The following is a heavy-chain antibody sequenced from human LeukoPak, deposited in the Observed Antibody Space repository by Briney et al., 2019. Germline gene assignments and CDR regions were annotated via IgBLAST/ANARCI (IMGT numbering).Heavy chain of an antibody. Sequence: PSETLSLTCAVYGGSFSGYYWSWIRQPPGKGLEWIGEINHSGSTNYNPSLKSRVTLSVDTSKNQFSLKLSSVTAADTAVYYCARAKTYYYGSGSYYIYYYYGMGVWGQGTTVTVSS. J-gene: IGHJ6*02. V-gene: IGHV4-34*01. CDR1: GGSFSGYY. CDR3: ARAKTYYYGSGSYYIYYYYGMGV. CDR2: INHSGST. D-gene: IGHD3-10*01.